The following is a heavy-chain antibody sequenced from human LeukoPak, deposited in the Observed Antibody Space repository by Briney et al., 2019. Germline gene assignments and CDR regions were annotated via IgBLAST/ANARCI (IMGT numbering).Heavy chain of an antibody. Sequence: SETLSLTCTVSGGSISNQYWSWIRQPPGKGLEWIGSIYHSGSTYYNPSLKSRVTISVDTSKNQFSLKLSSVTAADTAVYYCARGKNYYYMDVWGKGTTVTVSS. CDR2: IYHSGST. CDR1: GGSISNQY. J-gene: IGHJ6*03. CDR3: ARGKNYYYMDV. V-gene: IGHV4-38-2*02.